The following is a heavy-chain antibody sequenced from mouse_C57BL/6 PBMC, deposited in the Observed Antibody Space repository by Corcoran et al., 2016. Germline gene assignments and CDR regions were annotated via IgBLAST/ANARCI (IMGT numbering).Heavy chain of an antibody. Sequence: QVRLQQSGAELVKPGASVKISCKASGYAFSSYWMNWVKQRPGKGLEWIGQIYPGDGDTNYNGKFKGKATLTADKSSSTAYMQLSSLTSEDSAVYFCARAFITTVVADYWGQGTTLTVSS. D-gene: IGHD1-1*01. J-gene: IGHJ2*01. V-gene: IGHV1-80*01. CDR2: IYPGDGDT. CDR3: ARAFITTVVADY. CDR1: GYAFSSYW.